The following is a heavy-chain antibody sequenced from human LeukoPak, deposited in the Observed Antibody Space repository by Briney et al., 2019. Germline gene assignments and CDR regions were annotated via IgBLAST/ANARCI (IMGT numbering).Heavy chain of an antibody. CDR1: GGSFSGYY. J-gene: IGHJ4*02. CDR3: ARGGKRGYSYGSLYYFDC. D-gene: IGHD5-18*01. V-gene: IGHV4-34*01. Sequence: PSETLSLTCAVYGGSFSGYYWSWIRQPPGKGLEWIGEINHSGSTNYNPSLKSRVTISVDTSKNQFSLKLSSVTAADTAVYYCARGGKRGYSYGSLYYFDCWGQGTLVTVSS. CDR2: INHSGST.